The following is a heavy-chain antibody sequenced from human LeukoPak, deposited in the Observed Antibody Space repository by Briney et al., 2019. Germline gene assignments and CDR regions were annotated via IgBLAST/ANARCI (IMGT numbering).Heavy chain of an antibody. CDR2: INHSGST. J-gene: IGHJ4*02. CDR1: GGSINSYY. Sequence: SETLSLTCTVSGGSINSYYWSWIRQPPGKGLEWIGEINHSGSTNYNPSLKSRVTISVDTSKNQFSLKLSSVTAADTAVYYCARGGGHQRFDYWGQGTLVTVSS. V-gene: IGHV4-34*01. D-gene: IGHD2-2*01. CDR3: ARGGGHQRFDY.